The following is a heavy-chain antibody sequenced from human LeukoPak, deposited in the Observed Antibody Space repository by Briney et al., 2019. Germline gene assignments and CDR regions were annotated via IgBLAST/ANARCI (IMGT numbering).Heavy chain of an antibody. Sequence: PSETLSLTCTVSGVSVSSYYWSWIRQPPGKGLEWIGYFSYSGSTNYNPSLKSRVTISVDTSKNQFSLKLSSVTAADTAVYYCARDSGGPYGGYVNYFDYWGQGTLVTVSS. J-gene: IGHJ4*02. CDR3: ARDSGGPYGGYVNYFDY. CDR1: GVSVSSYY. V-gene: IGHV4-59*02. CDR2: FSYSGST. D-gene: IGHD5-12*01.